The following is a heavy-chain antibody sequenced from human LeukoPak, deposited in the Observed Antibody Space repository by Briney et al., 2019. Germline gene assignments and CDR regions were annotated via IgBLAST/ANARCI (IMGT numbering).Heavy chain of an antibody. CDR1: GYTFTSYY. CDR2: ITPSGAGT. D-gene: IGHD2-21*02. CDR3: ARAFPGTASYDY. Sequence: ASVKVSCKASGYTFTSYYLHWVRQAPGQRLEWMGIITPSGAGTTYAQKFQGRVTMTRDLTTDTVYMEVSSLRSEDTAVYYCARAFPGTASYDYWGQGTLVIVSS. J-gene: IGHJ4*02. V-gene: IGHV1-46*01.